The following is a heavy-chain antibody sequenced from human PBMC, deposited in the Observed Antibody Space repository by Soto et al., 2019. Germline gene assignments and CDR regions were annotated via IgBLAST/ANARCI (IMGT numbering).Heavy chain of an antibody. CDR3: ARLWRGYDPTGPDY. CDR2: IYYSGST. V-gene: IGHV4-39*01. CDR1: GGSISSSSYY. J-gene: IGHJ4*02. Sequence: SETLSLTCTVSGGSISSSSYYWGWIRQPPGKGLEWIGSIYYSGSTYYNPSLKSRVTISVDTSKNQFSLKLSSVTAADTAVYYCARLWRGYDPTGPDYWGQGTLVTVSS. D-gene: IGHD5-12*01.